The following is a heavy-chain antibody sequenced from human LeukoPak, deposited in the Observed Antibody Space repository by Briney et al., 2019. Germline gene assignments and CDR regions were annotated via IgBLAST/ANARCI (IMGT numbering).Heavy chain of an antibody. CDR3: ARIGYYYDSSGHGLDFDY. CDR2: ISSSGSTI. D-gene: IGHD3-22*01. CDR1: GFTFSDYY. Sequence: PGGSLRLSCAASGFTFSDYYMSWIRQAPGKGLEWVSYISSSGSTIYYADSVKGRFTISRDNAKNSLYLQMNSLRAEDTAVYYCARIGYYYDSSGHGLDFDYWGQGTLVTVSS. J-gene: IGHJ4*02. V-gene: IGHV3-11*04.